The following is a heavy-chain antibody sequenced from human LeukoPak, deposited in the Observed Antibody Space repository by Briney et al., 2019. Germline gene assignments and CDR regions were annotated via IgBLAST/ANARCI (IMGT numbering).Heavy chain of an antibody. CDR1: GFAFSRND. J-gene: IGHJ3*01. Sequence: GGSLRLSCAASGFAFSRNDMFWVRQAPGKGLEWVSCISGSSGATYYADSVRGGFTISRDNSKNTVFLQMNSLRAEDTAIYYCAKGGPGAFDFWGQGTMVTVSS. D-gene: IGHD2-15*01. V-gene: IGHV3-23*01. CDR3: AKGGPGAFDF. CDR2: ISGSSGAT.